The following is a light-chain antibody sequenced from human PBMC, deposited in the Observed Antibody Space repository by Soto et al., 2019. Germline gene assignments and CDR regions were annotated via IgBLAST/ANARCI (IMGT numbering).Light chain of an antibody. CDR3: SSFTTSSTVV. V-gene: IGLV2-14*01. CDR2: GVS. J-gene: IGLJ2*01. Sequence: QSALTQPASVSGSLGQSITLSCTGTSSDIGAYNYVSRYQQLPGKAPKLMIYGVSHRPSGVSNRFSGSKSGNTASLTISGLQAEDEADYYCSSFTTSSTVVFGGGTKLTVL. CDR1: SSDIGAYNY.